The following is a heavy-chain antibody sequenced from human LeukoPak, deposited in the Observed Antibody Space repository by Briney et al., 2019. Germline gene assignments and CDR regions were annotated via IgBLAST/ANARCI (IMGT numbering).Heavy chain of an antibody. CDR3: ARVLPPRYGGSRPGGYYFDY. J-gene: IGHJ4*02. D-gene: IGHD1-26*01. Sequence: GGSLRLSCAASGFIFSDYYMSWIRQAPGKGLEWVSYISSSTSHTNYADSVKGRFTISRDNTKNSLYPQMNSLRAEDTAVYFCARVLPPRYGGSRPGGYYFDYWGQGILVTVSS. CDR2: ISSSTSHT. V-gene: IGHV3-11*06. CDR1: GFIFSDYY.